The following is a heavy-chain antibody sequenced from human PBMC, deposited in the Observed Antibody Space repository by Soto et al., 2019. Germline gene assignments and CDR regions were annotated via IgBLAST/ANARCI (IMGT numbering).Heavy chain of an antibody. CDR1: GFTFSTYA. J-gene: IGHJ4*02. D-gene: IGHD2-2*01. Sequence: EVQLLESGGSLVQPGGSLRLSCAASGFTFSTYAMSWVRQAPGKALEWVSTISGSADSTFYADSVKGRFTISRDNSKNTLYLQMNSLRVEDTAVYYCAKVGDGSCSRTSCLFHFDYWGQGTLATVSS. V-gene: IGHV3-23*01. CDR3: AKVGDGSCSRTSCLFHFDY. CDR2: ISGSADST.